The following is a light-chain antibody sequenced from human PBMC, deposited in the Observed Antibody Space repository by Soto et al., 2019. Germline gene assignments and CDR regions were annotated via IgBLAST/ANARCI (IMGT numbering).Light chain of an antibody. Sequence: ENLLTQSPGTLTLSPGEGATLSCRASRGVSANYLAWYQQKPGQAPTLLIYGASIRAAGIPDRFSGSGSGTDFTLTIRSLEPEDFAVYYCQQYGSSPLTFGQGTKVDI. CDR1: RGVSANY. CDR2: GAS. J-gene: IGKJ1*01. CDR3: QQYGSSPLT. V-gene: IGKV3-20*01.